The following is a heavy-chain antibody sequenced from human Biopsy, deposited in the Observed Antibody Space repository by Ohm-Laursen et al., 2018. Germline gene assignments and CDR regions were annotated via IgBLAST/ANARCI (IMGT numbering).Heavy chain of an antibody. V-gene: IGHV4-31*03. Sequence: TLSLTCTVSGVSINGGRYYWNWIRHHPGKGLEWIGNIFYSANTYYNPSLESRVTISVDTSKNQFSLKLSSVTAADTAVYYCARATNSTGWPYYYFYGMDVWGQGTTVTVSS. J-gene: IGHJ6*02. CDR1: GVSINGGRYY. CDR2: IFYSANT. CDR3: ARATNSTGWPYYYFYGMDV. D-gene: IGHD2/OR15-2a*01.